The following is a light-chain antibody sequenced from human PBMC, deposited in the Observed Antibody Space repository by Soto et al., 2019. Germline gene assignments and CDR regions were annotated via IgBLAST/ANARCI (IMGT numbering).Light chain of an antibody. CDR2: EVS. J-gene: IGLJ1*01. CDR3: SSYTSNTHYV. CDR1: SSDVGGYNY. V-gene: IGLV2-14*01. Sequence: QSALTQPASVSGSPGQSITFSCTGTSSDVGGYNYVSWYQQYPGKAPKLIIYEVSNRPSWVSNRFSGSKSGNTASLTISGLQAEDEADYHCSSYTSNTHYVFGTGTKLTVL.